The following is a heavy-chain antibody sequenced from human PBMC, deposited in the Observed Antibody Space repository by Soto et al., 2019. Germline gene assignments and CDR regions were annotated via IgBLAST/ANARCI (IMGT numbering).Heavy chain of an antibody. V-gene: IGHV4-34*01. D-gene: IGHD1-1*01. Sequence: QVQLQQRGAGLLKPSETLSLTCAVYGGSVNSGNYYWSWIRQPPGKGLEWIGEMSHSGGTHFNPSLKSRVTISVDTSKNQYSLKMSAVTAADPALYYCARVERGTATTVVDAFDICGPGTLVTVSS. J-gene: IGHJ3*02. CDR1: GGSVNSGNYY. CDR3: ARVERGTATTVVDAFDI. CDR2: MSHSGGT.